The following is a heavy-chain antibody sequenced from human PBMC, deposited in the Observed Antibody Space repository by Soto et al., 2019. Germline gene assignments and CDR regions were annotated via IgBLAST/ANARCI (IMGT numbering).Heavy chain of an antibody. V-gene: IGHV1-69*06. CDR3: ARKRPNCGGDCYSH. CDR2: IIPIFGTA. CDR1: GGTFSSYA. Sequence: SVKVSCKASGGTFSSYAISWVRQAPGQGLEWMGGIIPIFGTANYAQKFQGRVTITADKSTSTAYMELSSLRSEDTAVYYCARKRPNCGGDCYSHWGQGTLVTVSS. D-gene: IGHD2-21*02. J-gene: IGHJ1*01.